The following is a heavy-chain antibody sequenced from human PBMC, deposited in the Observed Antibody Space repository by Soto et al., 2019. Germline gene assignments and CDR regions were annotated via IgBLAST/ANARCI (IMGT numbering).Heavy chain of an antibody. CDR3: AREKARIHHTFDH. J-gene: IGHJ4*02. Sequence: GGSLRLSCAASGFTFSSYGMHWVRQAPGKGLEWVAVIWYDGSNKYYADCVKGRFTISRDNSKNTLYLQMNSLRAEDTAVYYGAREKARIHHTFDHWGQGALVTVSS. CDR2: IWYDGSNK. V-gene: IGHV3-33*01. CDR1: GFTFSSYG.